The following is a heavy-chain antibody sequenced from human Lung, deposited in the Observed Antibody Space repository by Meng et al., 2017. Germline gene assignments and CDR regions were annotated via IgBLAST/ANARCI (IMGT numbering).Heavy chain of an antibody. J-gene: IGHJ4*02. V-gene: IGHV3-23*01. CDR3: AKKSSYSSGWYAL. Sequence: GESLKISCFASGFTFSSYAMSCVRQAPGKGLEWVSAISGSGGSTYYADSVKGRFTISRDNSKNTLYLQMNSLRAEDTAVYYCAKKSSYSSGWYALWGQGTLVTVSS. D-gene: IGHD6-19*01. CDR2: ISGSGGST. CDR1: GFTFSSYA.